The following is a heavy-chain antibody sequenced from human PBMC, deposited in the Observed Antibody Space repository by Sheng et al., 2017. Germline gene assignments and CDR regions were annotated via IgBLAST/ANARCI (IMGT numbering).Heavy chain of an antibody. CDR2: ISGSGFAT. Sequence: EVQLVESGGDLVQPGGTLRLSCAASGFTFSTFDMSWVRQAPGKGLEWVSTISGSGFATYYADSVEGRFTISRDNSKNTLYLQMSDLRAEDTAVYYCAKAGFLERLWRYYFDCWGQGTLVTVSS. D-gene: IGHD3-3*01. V-gene: IGHV3-23*04. J-gene: IGHJ4*02. CDR1: GFTFSTFD. CDR3: AKAGFLERLWRYYFDC.